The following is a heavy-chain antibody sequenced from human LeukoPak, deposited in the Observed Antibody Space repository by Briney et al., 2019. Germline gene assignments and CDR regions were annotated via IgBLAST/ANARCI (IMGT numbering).Heavy chain of an antibody. J-gene: IGHJ4*02. Sequence: PGGSLRLSCAASGFTFSDYYMSWIRQAAGKGLEWVSYISSSSTYTDYADSVKGRFTISRDNAKNSLYLQMNSLRAEDTAVYYCARVPGDCSSTSCFDMYFDYWGQGTLVTVSS. D-gene: IGHD2-2*01. V-gene: IGHV3-11*06. CDR1: GFTFSDYY. CDR3: ARVPGDCSSTSCFDMYFDY. CDR2: ISSSSTYT.